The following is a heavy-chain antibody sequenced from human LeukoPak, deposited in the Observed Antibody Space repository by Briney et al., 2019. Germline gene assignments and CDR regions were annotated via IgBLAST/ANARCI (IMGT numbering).Heavy chain of an antibody. CDR2: ISLNSGAT. J-gene: IGHJ4*02. V-gene: IGHV1-2*02. CDR3: ARDGYFGFTYSWHSDY. CDR1: GYTFTGYY. D-gene: IGHD5-18*01. Sequence: ASVKLSCKASGYTFTGYYMHWVRQAPGQGLEWLGWISLNSGATNYAQKFQGRVTMTRDTSISTAYMELTSLRSDDTAVYYCARDGYFGFTYSWHSDYWGQGALVTVSS.